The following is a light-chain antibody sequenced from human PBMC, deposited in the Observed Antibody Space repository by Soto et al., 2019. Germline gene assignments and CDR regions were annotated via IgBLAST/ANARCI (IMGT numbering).Light chain of an antibody. V-gene: IGLV2-14*01. CDR3: QSYDNSLSGSWV. Sequence: QSALTQPASVSGSPGQSITISCTGTSSDVGGYDYVSWYQQHPGKAPKLMIYEVSDRPLGVSNRFSGSKSGNTASLTISGLQAEDEADYYCQSYDNSLSGSWVFGGGTKLTVL. CDR1: SSDVGGYDY. CDR2: EVS. J-gene: IGLJ3*02.